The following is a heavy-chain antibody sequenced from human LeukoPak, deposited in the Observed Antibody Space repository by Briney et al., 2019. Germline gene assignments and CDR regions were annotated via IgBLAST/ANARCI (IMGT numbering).Heavy chain of an antibody. Sequence: GGSLRLSCAASGFTFTTYSMAWVRQAPGKGLEWVSTVNPGGTLTYYTDSVKGRFTISRDNSRNTVFLRMNSLRVEDTAIYYCAKDRAGTPWADWGQGTLVTVSS. CDR1: GFTFTTYS. D-gene: IGHD1-7*01. CDR2: VNPGGTLT. J-gene: IGHJ4*02. V-gene: IGHV3-23*03. CDR3: AKDRAGTPWAD.